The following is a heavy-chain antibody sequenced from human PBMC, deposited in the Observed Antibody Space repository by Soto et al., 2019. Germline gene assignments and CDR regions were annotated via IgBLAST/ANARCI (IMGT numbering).Heavy chain of an antibody. CDR2: IYYSGST. CDR1: GGSISNADYY. J-gene: IGHJ4*02. Sequence: PSETLSLTCTVSGGSISNADYYWTWIRQPPGKGLEYIGYIYYSGSTYYTTSLQSRVTMSMDTSKNQFSLRLTSVTAADTAVYYCVRVFRNSLKSVVDYWGQGALVTVS. CDR3: VRVFRNSLKSVVDY. D-gene: IGHD6-19*01. V-gene: IGHV4-30-4*01.